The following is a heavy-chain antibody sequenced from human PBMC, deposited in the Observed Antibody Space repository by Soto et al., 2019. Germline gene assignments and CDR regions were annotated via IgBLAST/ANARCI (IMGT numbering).Heavy chain of an antibody. CDR1: GDSISNGDSY. J-gene: IGHJ4*02. CDR2: IHYSGST. V-gene: IGHV4-31*02. Sequence: QVQLQESGPGLVKPSQTLSLTCYVSGDSISNGDSYWTWIRQHPGKGLEYIGYIHYSGSTYYNPSLXGXXVISADTSKAQFSLKLTSVTAADAAVYYGALGHSNSWSPRHWGQGTLVTVSS. CDR3: ALGHSNSWSPRH. D-gene: IGHD6-19*01.